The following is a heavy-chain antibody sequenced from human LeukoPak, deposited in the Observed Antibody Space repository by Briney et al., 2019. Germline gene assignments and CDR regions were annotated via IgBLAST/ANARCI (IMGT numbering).Heavy chain of an antibody. CDR1: GFTFSSYA. Sequence: PGGSLRLSCAASGFTFSSYAMSWVRQAPGKGLEWVSAISGSGGSTYYADSVKGRFTISRDNSKNTLYLQMNSLRAEDTAVYYCAKTPRKYCSSTSCPPSDFDYWGQGTLVTVSS. D-gene: IGHD2-2*01. V-gene: IGHV3-23*01. CDR3: AKTPRKYCSSTSCPPSDFDY. J-gene: IGHJ4*02. CDR2: ISGSGGST.